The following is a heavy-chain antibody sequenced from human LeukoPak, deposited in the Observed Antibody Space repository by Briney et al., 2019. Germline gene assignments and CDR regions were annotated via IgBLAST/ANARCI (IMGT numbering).Heavy chain of an antibody. CDR3: ARVPLYCSGGSCSFLGYYYYGMDV. Sequence: ASVKVSCKASGYTFTSYDINWVRQATGQGLEWMGWMNPNSGNTGYAQKFQGRVTMTRNTSISTAYMELSSLRSEDTGVYYCARVPLYCSGGSCSFLGYYYYGMDVWGQGTTVTVSS. CDR2: MNPNSGNT. CDR1: GYTFTSYD. D-gene: IGHD2-15*01. J-gene: IGHJ6*02. V-gene: IGHV1-8*01.